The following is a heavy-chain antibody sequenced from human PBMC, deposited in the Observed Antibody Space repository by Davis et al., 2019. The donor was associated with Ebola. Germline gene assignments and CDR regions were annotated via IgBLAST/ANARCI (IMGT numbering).Heavy chain of an antibody. CDR3: ARGNLYDSSGYYYPNWFDP. V-gene: IGHV4-34*01. D-gene: IGHD3-22*01. CDR2: IYHSGST. J-gene: IGHJ5*02. Sequence: GSLRLSCAASGFTFSDYYMSWIRQPPGKGLEWIGYIYHSGSTYYNPSLKSRVTISVDTSKNQFSLKLSSVTAADTAVYYCARGNLYDSSGYYYPNWFDPWGQGTLVTVSS. CDR1: GFTFSDYY.